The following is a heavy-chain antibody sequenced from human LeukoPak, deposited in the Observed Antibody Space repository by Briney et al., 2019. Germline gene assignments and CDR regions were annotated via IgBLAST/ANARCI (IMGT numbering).Heavy chain of an antibody. CDR3: ARGPSYVVTFGGVINWFDP. CDR2: MNPNSGNT. J-gene: IGHJ5*02. D-gene: IGHD3-16*01. Sequence: ASVKVSCKAPGYTFTSYDINWVRQATGQGLEWMGWMNPNSGNTGYAQKFQGRVTMTRNTSISTAYMELSSLRSEDTAVYYCARGPSYVVTFGGVINWFDPWGQGTLVTVSS. V-gene: IGHV1-8*01. CDR1: GYTFTSYD.